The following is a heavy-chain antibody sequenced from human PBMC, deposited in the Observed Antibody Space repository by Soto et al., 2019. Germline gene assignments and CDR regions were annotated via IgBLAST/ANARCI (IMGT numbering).Heavy chain of an antibody. Sequence: ASVKVSCKASGGTFSSYDINWVRQAPGQGLEWMGGIIPIFDTANYAQKFQGRVTITADESTSTAYMELSSLRSEDTAVYYCARFPIDGSRPFDPWGQGTLVTVSS. CDR1: GGTFSSYD. V-gene: IGHV1-69*13. CDR3: ARFPIDGSRPFDP. CDR2: IIPIFDTA. D-gene: IGHD6-13*01. J-gene: IGHJ5*02.